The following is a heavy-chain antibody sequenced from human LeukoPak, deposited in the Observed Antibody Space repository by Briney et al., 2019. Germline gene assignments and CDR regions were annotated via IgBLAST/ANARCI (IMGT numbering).Heavy chain of an antibody. Sequence: GGSLRLSCAASGFIFSSYWMSWVRQVPGKGLGWVANINKDGTGKYYVDSVRGRFTISRDNAKNSLYLQMNSLRAEDTAVYYXXXFHYDSSGYLVPFDYWGQGTQVTVSS. CDR1: GFIFSSYW. CDR2: INKDGTGK. D-gene: IGHD3-22*01. V-gene: IGHV3-7*01. CDR3: XXFHYDSSGYLVPFDY. J-gene: IGHJ4*02.